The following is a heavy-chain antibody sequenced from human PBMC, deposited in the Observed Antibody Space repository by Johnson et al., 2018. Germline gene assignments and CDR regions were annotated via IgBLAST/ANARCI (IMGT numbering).Heavy chain of an antibody. Sequence: VQLVQSGGVVVQPGGSLRISCAASGFTFEDYTMPWVRQVPGTGLEWVSLISWEAGNATYADSVKDRFTISRDNESNSLSLQMSSLRSEDSGIYYCTKDMLSFSRFYDAFDVWGQGTVVTVSP. CDR2: ISWEAGNA. CDR1: GFTFEDYT. J-gene: IGHJ3*01. V-gene: IGHV3-43*01. CDR3: TKDMLSFSRFYDAFDV. D-gene: IGHD3-16*01.